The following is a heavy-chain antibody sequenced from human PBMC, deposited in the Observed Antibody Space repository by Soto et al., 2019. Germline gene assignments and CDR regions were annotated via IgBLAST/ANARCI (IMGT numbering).Heavy chain of an antibody. V-gene: IGHV6-1*01. J-gene: IGHJ3*02. Sequence: SQTLSLTCAISGDSVSSNSAAWNWIRQSPSRGLEWLGRTYYRSKWYNDYAVSVKSRITINPDTSKNQFSLQLNSVTPEDTAVYCCARDSRGVAGTLGAFDIWGQGTMVTVSS. CDR2: TYYRSKWYN. CDR1: GDSVSSNSAA. CDR3: ARDSRGVAGTLGAFDI. D-gene: IGHD6-19*01.